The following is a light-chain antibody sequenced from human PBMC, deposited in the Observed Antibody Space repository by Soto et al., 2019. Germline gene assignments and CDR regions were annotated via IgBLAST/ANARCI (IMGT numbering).Light chain of an antibody. CDR2: GAS. CDR3: QQYGSSPRT. Sequence: ENVLTQSPGTLSLSPGERATLSCRASQSVRNNYLAWYQQKPGQAPRLLIYGASTRATGIPDRFSSSGSGTDFTLTVSRLEPEDFAVYYCQQYGSSPRTFGQGTKVDIK. V-gene: IGKV3-20*01. CDR1: QSVRNNY. J-gene: IGKJ1*01.